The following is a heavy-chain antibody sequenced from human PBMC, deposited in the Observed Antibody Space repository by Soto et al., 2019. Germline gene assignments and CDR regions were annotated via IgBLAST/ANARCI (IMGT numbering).Heavy chain of an antibody. J-gene: IGHJ6*02. CDR3: ARGGYYDSSGSRNYHYYGMDA. V-gene: IGHV1-18*01. CDR1: GYTFTSYG. D-gene: IGHD3-22*01. Sequence: QIQLVQSGTEVKKPGASVKVSCKASGYTFTSYGISWVRQAPGQGHEWMGWISPYDDNTNYAQNLQGRVTMTTDTSTRTAYMELRSLRSDDTAVYYCARGGYYDSSGSRNYHYYGMDAWGQGTTVTVS. CDR2: ISPYDDNT.